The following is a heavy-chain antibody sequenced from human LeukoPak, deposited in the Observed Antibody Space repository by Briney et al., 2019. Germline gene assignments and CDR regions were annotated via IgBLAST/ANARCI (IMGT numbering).Heavy chain of an antibody. CDR3: ARNDGDI. Sequence: SETLSLTCTVSGGSISGYYWSWIRQPPGKGLEWIGYIYYSGSTNYNPALKGRVTIAVDRSKNQFSLKLSSVTAADTAVYYCARNDGDIWGQGTMVTVSS. D-gene: IGHD3-16*01. J-gene: IGHJ3*02. V-gene: IGHV4-59*08. CDR1: GGSISGYY. CDR2: IYYSGST.